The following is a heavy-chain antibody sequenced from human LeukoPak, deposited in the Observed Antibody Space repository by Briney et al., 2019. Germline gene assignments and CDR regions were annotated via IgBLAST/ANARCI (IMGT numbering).Heavy chain of an antibody. CDR2: IKKDGSEK. CDR1: GFTFSSYW. J-gene: IGHJ4*02. Sequence: PGGSLRLSCAASGFTFSSYWMSWVRQAPGKGLEWVANIKKDGSEKYYMDSVRGRFIISRDNAKNSLYQQMNSLRAEDTAVYYCASRGYYYGSGSYYNSYYFDFWGQGTLVTVSS. CDR3: ASRGYYYGSGSYYNSYYFDF. D-gene: IGHD3-10*01. V-gene: IGHV3-7*03.